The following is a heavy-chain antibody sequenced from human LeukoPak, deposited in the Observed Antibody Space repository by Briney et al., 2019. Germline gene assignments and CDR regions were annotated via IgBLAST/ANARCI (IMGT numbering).Heavy chain of an antibody. CDR1: GGSISSGGYY. V-gene: IGHV4-31*03. CDR3: ARGVLITETIDY. D-gene: IGHD1-20*01. J-gene: IGHJ4*02. CDR2: IYYSGST. Sequence: SETLSLTCTVSGGSISSGGYYWSWIRQHPGKGLEWIGYIYYSGSTYYNPSLKSRVTISVDTSKNQFSLKLSSVTAADTAVYYCARGVLITETIDYWGQGTLVTVSS.